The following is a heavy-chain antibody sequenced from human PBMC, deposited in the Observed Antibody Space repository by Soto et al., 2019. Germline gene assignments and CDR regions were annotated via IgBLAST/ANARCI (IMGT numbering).Heavy chain of an antibody. Sequence: GGSQRLSCAASGITFSSHPITWVRQAPGKGLEWVSSISESGDTTYYADSVKGRFTISRDNSKNTLYLQMNSLRAEDTAVYYCAYESSGYFYWYFDLWGRGTLVTVSS. J-gene: IGHJ2*01. D-gene: IGHD3-22*01. CDR3: AYESSGYFYWYFDL. CDR1: GITFSSHP. CDR2: ISESGDTT. V-gene: IGHV3-23*01.